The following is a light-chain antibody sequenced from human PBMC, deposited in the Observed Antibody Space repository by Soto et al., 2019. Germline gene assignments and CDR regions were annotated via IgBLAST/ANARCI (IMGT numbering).Light chain of an antibody. CDR3: SSYTNTATLV. CDR1: SGDVGGYNY. V-gene: IGLV2-14*01. Sequence: QLVLTQPASVSGSPGQSITISCTGTSGDVGGYNYVSWYQQHPGKAPKLIIYDVSSRPSGVSNRFSGSKSGNTASLTISGLQAEDEADYYCSSYTNTATLVLGGGTKVTVL. J-gene: IGLJ2*01. CDR2: DVS.